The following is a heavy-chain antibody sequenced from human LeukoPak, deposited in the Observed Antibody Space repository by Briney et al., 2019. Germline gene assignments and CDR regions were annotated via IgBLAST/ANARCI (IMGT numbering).Heavy chain of an antibody. Sequence: GRSLRLSCAASGFTFDDYAMHWVRQAPGKGLEWVSGISWNSGSIGYADSVKGRFTISRDNAKNSLYLQMNSLRAEDTALYYCAKVSGYDILTGHYDYWGQGTLVTVSS. D-gene: IGHD3-9*01. CDR3: AKVSGYDILTGHYDY. CDR2: ISWNSGSI. V-gene: IGHV3-9*01. CDR1: GFTFDDYA. J-gene: IGHJ4*02.